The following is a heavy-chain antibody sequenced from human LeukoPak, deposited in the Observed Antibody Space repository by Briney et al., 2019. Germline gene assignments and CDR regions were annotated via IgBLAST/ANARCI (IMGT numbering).Heavy chain of an antibody. V-gene: IGHV1-69*13. CDR3: ARDSRSSWYRGYYYYYYMDV. Sequence: SVKVSCKASGGTFSSYAISWVRQAPGQGLEWMGGIIPIFGTANYAQKFQGRVTITPDESTSTACMELSSLRSEDTAVYYCARDSRSSWYRGYYYYYYMDVWGKGTTVTVSS. D-gene: IGHD6-13*01. CDR1: GGTFSSYA. J-gene: IGHJ6*03. CDR2: IIPIFGTA.